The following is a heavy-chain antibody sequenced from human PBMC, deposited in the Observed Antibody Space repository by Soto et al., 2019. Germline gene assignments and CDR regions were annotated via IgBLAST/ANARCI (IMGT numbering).Heavy chain of an antibody. CDR2: VHSSGIT. V-gene: IGHV4-61*01. CDR1: VGSVSNENFY. D-gene: IGHD3-10*01. J-gene: IGHJ5*02. CDR3: PGGLTMGPLTSHFDH. Sequence: PSETLCITCTFSVGSVSNENFYGSWIRQPRGKGLEWIGYVHSSGITNYNPSLKRRVTISVDTSRNQFSLRLSSVTAADTAVYYCPGGLTMGPLTSHFDHWGQGTLVTVSS.